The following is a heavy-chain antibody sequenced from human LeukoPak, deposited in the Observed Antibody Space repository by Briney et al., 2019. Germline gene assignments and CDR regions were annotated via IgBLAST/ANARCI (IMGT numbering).Heavy chain of an antibody. Sequence: ASVKVSCKASGYTFTSYDINWVRQAPGQGLEWMGWINPNSGGTNYAQKFQGRVTMTRDTSISTAYMELSRLRSDDTAVYYCARVSYCGGDCYQPFDYWGQGTLVTVSS. CDR1: GYTFTSYD. J-gene: IGHJ4*02. V-gene: IGHV1-2*02. CDR3: ARVSYCGGDCYQPFDY. D-gene: IGHD2-21*02. CDR2: INPNSGGT.